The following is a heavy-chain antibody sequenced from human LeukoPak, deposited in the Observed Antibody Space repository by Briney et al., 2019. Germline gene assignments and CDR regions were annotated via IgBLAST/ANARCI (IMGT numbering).Heavy chain of an antibody. J-gene: IGHJ4*02. D-gene: IGHD1-26*01. CDR2: INHSGST. CDR1: GVPSRGYY. CDR3: ARRRRYPVGVTGYSDY. V-gene: IGHV4-34*01. Sequence: SETPSPTSTVYGVPSRGYYWNWIRQPPGPGLEWIGGINHSGSTNYTPSPKSRVTISVDTSRNQFSLKLSSVTAADTAVYYCARRRRYPVGVTGYSDYWGQGTLVTVSS.